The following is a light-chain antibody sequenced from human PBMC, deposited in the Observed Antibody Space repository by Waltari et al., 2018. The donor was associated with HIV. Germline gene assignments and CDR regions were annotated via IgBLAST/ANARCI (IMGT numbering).Light chain of an antibody. CDR3: QQYYRVPPT. Sequence: DIVMTQSPDSLPVYLGERATITCTSSFDDKNYLAWYQQKPRQPPKLLISWASTRESGVPDRFSGSGSGTDFTLTISRLQAEDVAVYHCQQYYRVPPTFGGGTKVEIK. J-gene: IGKJ4*01. CDR1: FDDKNY. V-gene: IGKV4-1*01. CDR2: WAS.